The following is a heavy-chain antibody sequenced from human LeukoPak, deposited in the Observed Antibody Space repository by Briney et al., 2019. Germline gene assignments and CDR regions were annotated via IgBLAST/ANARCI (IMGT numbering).Heavy chain of an antibody. Sequence: GASVKVSCKASGGTFSSYAISLVRQAPGQGLEWMGRIIPILGIANYAQKFQGRVTITADKSTSTAYMELSSLRSEDTAVYYCARDYYGSGDLVYWGQGTLVTVSS. V-gene: IGHV1-69*04. CDR1: GGTFSSYA. J-gene: IGHJ4*02. D-gene: IGHD3-10*01. CDR3: ARDYYGSGDLVY. CDR2: IIPILGIA.